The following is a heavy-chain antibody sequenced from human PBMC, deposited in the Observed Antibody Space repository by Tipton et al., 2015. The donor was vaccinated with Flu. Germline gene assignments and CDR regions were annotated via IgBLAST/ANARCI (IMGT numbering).Heavy chain of an antibody. CDR3: ARDTGWGSSYASHGPHFDI. D-gene: IGHD3-16*01. Sequence: TLSLTCTVPGGSISSYYWSWIRQPPGKGLEWIAYFYYSGSTNYNPSLKSRVTISVDTSKNQFSLKLSSVTAADTAMYYCARDTGWGSSYASHGPHFDIWGQGTTVTVSS. CDR2: FYYSGST. V-gene: IGHV4-59*01. CDR1: GGSISSYY. J-gene: IGHJ3*02.